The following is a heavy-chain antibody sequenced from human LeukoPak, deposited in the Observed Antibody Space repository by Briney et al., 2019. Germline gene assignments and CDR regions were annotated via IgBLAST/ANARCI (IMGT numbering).Heavy chain of an antibody. V-gene: IGHV3-9*01. Sequence: GGSLRLSCAASGFTFDNYAMHWVRQAPGKGLEWLSIISWNSGYIGYADSVKGRFTISRDNAKKSLDLQMNSLRAEDTAFYYCAQLRGTYRRGHYFDYWGQATLVTPSS. CDR2: ISWNSGYI. D-gene: IGHD1-1*01. CDR3: AQLRGTYRRGHYFDY. CDR1: GFTFDNYA. J-gene: IGHJ4*02.